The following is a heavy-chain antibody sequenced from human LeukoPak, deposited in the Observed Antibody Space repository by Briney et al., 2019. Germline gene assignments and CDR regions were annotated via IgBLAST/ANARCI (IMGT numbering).Heavy chain of an antibody. V-gene: IGHV1-2*02. Sequence: GASVKVSCRASGYTFTGFYMHWVRQAPGQGLEWMGWINPDSGDTNYAQQFQGRVTMTRDTSISTAYVELSSLRSDDTAVYYCARDLTGDQYSSGWHAAFDIWGQGTMVTVSS. J-gene: IGHJ3*02. D-gene: IGHD6-19*01. CDR1: GYTFTGFY. CDR2: INPDSGDT. CDR3: ARDLTGDQYSSGWHAAFDI.